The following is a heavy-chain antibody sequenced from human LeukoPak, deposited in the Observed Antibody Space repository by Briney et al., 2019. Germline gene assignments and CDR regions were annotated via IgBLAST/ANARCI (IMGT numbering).Heavy chain of an antibody. D-gene: IGHD6-13*01. CDR3: TRGNQDSSRLTYYFDY. CDR2: IRSKAYGGTT. CDR1: GFTFGDYA. Sequence: GGSLRLSCTASGFTFGDYAMNWVRQAPGKGLEWVGFIRSKAYGGTTEYAASVKGRFTISRDDSKSIAYLQMNSLKTEDTAVYYRTRGNQDSSRLTYYFDYWGQGTLVTVSS. J-gene: IGHJ4*02. V-gene: IGHV3-49*04.